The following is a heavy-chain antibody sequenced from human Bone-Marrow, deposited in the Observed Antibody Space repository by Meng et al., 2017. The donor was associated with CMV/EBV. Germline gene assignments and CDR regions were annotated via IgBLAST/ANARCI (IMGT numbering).Heavy chain of an antibody. Sequence: GGPLRLSCAASGFTFSSYSMNWVRQAPGKGLEWVAVISYDGDKKFYTDSVKGRFTISRDNSKNTLILQMNSLRTEDTAVYYCARVYYDSTNYYFSFGYWGQGTLVTVSS. CDR3: ARVYYDSTNYYFSFGY. J-gene: IGHJ4*02. D-gene: IGHD3-22*01. CDR2: ISYDGDKK. CDR1: GFTFSSYS. V-gene: IGHV3-30*03.